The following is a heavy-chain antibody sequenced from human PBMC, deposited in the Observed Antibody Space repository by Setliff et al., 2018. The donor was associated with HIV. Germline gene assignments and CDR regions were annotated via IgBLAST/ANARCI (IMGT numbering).Heavy chain of an antibody. V-gene: IGHV4-59*11. J-gene: IGHJ3*02. CDR2: IYYSGST. D-gene: IGHD2-21*02. CDR1: GGSISSHY. CDR3: ARGQPPGAVVTPGAFDI. Sequence: SLTCTVSGGSISSHYWSWIRQPPGKGLEWIGYIYYSGSTNYNPSLKSRVTISVDTSKNQFSLKLSSVTAADTAVYYCARGQPPGAVVTPGAFDIWGRGTMVTVSS.